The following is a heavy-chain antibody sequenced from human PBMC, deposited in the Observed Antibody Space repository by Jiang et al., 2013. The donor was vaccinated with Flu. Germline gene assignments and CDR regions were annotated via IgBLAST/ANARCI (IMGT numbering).Heavy chain of an antibody. V-gene: IGHV3-30-3*01. CDR1: GFTFSSYA. J-gene: IGHJ4*02. Sequence: RSLRLSCAASGFTFSSYAMHWVRQAPGKGLEWVAVISYDGSNKYYADSVKGRFTISRDNSKNTLYLQMNSLRAEDTALYYCAREVMGIAVAGTLSNWGQGTLVTVSS. D-gene: IGHD6-19*01. CDR2: ISYDGSNK. CDR3: AREVMGIAVAGTLSN.